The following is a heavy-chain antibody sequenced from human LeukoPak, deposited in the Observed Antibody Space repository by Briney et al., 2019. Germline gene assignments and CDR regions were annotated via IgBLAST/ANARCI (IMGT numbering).Heavy chain of an antibody. J-gene: IGHJ1*01. CDR3: AGGNSDYDFQH. Sequence: ASVKVSCKASRNTFTGSYMHWVRQAPGQGLEWMGWINPNSGGTNYAQNFRGRVTMTRDTSISTAYMELSRLRYDDTAVYYCAGGNSDYDFQHWGQGTLVTVSS. D-gene: IGHD5-12*01. CDR1: RNTFTGSY. CDR2: INPNSGGT. V-gene: IGHV1-2*02.